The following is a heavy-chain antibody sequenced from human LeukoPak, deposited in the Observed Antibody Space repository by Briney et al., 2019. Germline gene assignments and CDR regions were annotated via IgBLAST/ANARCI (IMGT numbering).Heavy chain of an antibody. J-gene: IGHJ4*02. V-gene: IGHV4-34*01. CDR3: AGGADSPG. CDR2: INHGGST. Sequence: PSETLSLTCAVYGGSFSGYYWSWIRQPPGKGLEWIGEINHGGSTNYNPSLKSRVTISVDTSKNQFSLKLSSVTAADTAVYYCAGGADSPGWGQGTLVTVSS. CDR1: GGSFSGYY.